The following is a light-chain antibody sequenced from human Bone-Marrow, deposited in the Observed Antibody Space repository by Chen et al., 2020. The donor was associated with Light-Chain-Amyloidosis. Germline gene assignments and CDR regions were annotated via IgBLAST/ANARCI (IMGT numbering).Light chain of an antibody. J-gene: IGLJ3*02. Sequence: NLMLTQPHSVSESPGKTVIISCTRSIGSIATNYVQWYHQRPGSSPPTVIYEDDQRPPGVPDRFSGSIDRASNSASLTICGLKTEDEADYYCQSYQGSSQGVFGGGTKLTVL. CDR2: EDD. CDR3: QSYQGSSQGV. V-gene: IGLV6-57*01. CDR1: IGSIATNY.